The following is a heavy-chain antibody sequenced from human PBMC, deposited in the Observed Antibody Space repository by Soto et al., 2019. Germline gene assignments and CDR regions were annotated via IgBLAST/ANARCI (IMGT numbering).Heavy chain of an antibody. V-gene: IGHV4-4*07. CDR3: AREDYGDYGGDYYYYYGMDV. D-gene: IGHD4-17*01. Sequence: SETLSLTCTVSGGSISSYYWSWIRQPAGKGLDWIGRIYTSGSTNYNPSLKSRVTMSVDTSKNQFSLKLSSVTAADTAVYYCAREDYGDYGGDYYYYYGMDVWGQGTTVTVSS. CDR2: IYTSGST. CDR1: GGSISSYY. J-gene: IGHJ6*02.